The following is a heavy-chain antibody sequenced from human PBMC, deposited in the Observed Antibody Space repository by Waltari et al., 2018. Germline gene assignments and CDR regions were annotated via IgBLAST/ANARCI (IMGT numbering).Heavy chain of an antibody. V-gene: IGHV4-39*01. Sequence: QLQLQESGPGLVKPSEPLSLTCTVSGGSISSSSYYWGWIRQPPGKGLEWIGSISYSGSTYYNPSLKSRVTISVDTSKNQFSLKLSSVTAADTAVYYCARLGAIIVGATFFDYWGQGTLVTVSS. CDR1: GGSISSSSYY. CDR3: ARLGAIIVGATFFDY. D-gene: IGHD1-26*01. CDR2: ISYSGST. J-gene: IGHJ4*02.